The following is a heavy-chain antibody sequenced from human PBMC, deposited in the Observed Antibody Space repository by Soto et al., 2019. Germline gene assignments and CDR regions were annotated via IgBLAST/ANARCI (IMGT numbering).Heavy chain of an antibody. J-gene: IGHJ5*02. CDR1: GGSISSSSYY. V-gene: IGHV4-39*01. Sequence: PSETLSLTCTVSGGSISSSSYYWGWIRQPPGKGLEWIGSIYYSGSTYYNPSLKSRVTISVDTSKNQLSLKLSSVTAADTAVYYCARRFARYSYGYTWFDPWGQGTLVTVSS. CDR2: IYYSGST. D-gene: IGHD5-18*01. CDR3: ARRFARYSYGYTWFDP.